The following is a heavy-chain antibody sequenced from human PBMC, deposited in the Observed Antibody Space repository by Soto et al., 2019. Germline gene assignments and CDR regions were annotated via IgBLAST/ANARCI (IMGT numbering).Heavy chain of an antibody. CDR1: GGTFSSYA. CDR2: IIPIFGTA. J-gene: IGHJ4*02. CDR3: ARTREKYNWNLGYYFDY. D-gene: IGHD1-20*01. Sequence: GASVKVSCKASGGTFSSYAISWVRQAPGQGLEWMGGIIPIFGTANYAQKFQGRVTITADESTSTAYMELSSLRSEDTAVYYCARTREKYNWNLGYYFDYWGQGTLVTVSS. V-gene: IGHV1-69*13.